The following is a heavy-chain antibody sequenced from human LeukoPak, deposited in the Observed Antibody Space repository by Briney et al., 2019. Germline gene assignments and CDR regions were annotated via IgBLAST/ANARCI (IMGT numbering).Heavy chain of an antibody. V-gene: IGHV1-8*01. Sequence: GASVKVSCKASGYTFTSYDINWVRQATGQGLEWMGWMNPNSGNTGYAQKLQGRVTMTTDTSTSTAYMELRSLRSDDTAVYYCARNGSWGLGYWGQGTLVTVSS. CDR3: ARNGSWGLGY. CDR2: MNPNSGNT. D-gene: IGHD6-13*01. J-gene: IGHJ4*02. CDR1: GYTFTSYD.